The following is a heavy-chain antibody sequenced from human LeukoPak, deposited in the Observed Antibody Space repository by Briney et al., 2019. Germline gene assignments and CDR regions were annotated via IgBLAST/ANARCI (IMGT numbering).Heavy chain of an antibody. V-gene: IGHV4-39*01. CDR1: GSSISSTTHY. CDR3: ARHPKGYFSRFDP. D-gene: IGHD2-15*01. Sequence: PSETLSLTCTVSGSSISSTTHYWGWIRQPPGKGLEWIGSIYYSGNTDYNPSLKSRVTISVDTSKNQFSLKLNSVTAADTAVYYCARHPKGYFSRFDPWGQGTLVTVSS. CDR2: IYYSGNT. J-gene: IGHJ5*02.